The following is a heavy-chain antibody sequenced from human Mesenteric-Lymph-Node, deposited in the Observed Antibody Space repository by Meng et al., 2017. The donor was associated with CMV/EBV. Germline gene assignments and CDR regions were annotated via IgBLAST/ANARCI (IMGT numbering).Heavy chain of an antibody. CDR3: ARDVLMVYAIQGDYYYGMDV. D-gene: IGHD2-8*01. Sequence: GEPLKIPCAASGLTLSTYGINWVRQAPGKGLEWISYISPSSGTIYYADSVKGRFTTSRDDAKNSVHLQMNSLRAEDTAVYYCARDVLMVYAIQGDYYYGMDVWGQGTTVTVSS. CDR1: GLTLSTYG. J-gene: IGHJ6*02. CDR2: ISPSSGTI. V-gene: IGHV3-48*04.